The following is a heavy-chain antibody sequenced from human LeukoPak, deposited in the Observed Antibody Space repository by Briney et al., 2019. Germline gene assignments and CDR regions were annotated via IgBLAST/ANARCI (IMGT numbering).Heavy chain of an antibody. D-gene: IGHD5-12*01. Sequence: PGGSLRLSCAASGFTFSSYGMHWVRQAPGKGLEWVAVISYDGSNKYYAESVNGRFTISRDNSKNTLDLQMNSLRAEDTAVYYCVKDLVEYSATLGYWGQGTLVTVSS. CDR2: ISYDGSNK. J-gene: IGHJ4*02. CDR1: GFTFSSYG. V-gene: IGHV3-30*18. CDR3: VKDLVEYSATLGY.